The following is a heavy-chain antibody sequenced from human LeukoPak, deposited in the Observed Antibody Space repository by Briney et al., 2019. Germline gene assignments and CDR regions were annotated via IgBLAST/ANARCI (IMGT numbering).Heavy chain of an antibody. V-gene: IGHV3-53*05. CDR3: AKLTTSWFDP. CDR2: ISLRGADA. Sequence: PGGSLRLSCAASGFTVSSDYMNWVRQAPGKGLEWVSSISLRGADANYADSVKGRFTISRDDSKNTLYLQMNSLRAEDTAVYYCAKLTTSWFDPWGQGTLVTVSS. D-gene: IGHD4-11*01. J-gene: IGHJ5*02. CDR1: GFTVSSDY.